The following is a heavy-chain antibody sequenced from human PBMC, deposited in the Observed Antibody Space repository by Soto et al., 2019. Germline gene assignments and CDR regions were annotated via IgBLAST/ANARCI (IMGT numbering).Heavy chain of an antibody. V-gene: IGHV1-46*01. CDR2: INPSGGST. Sequence: ASVKVSCQASGYAFTSYGISWVRQAPGQGLEWMGLINPSGGSTSYAQKFQGRVTMTRDTSTSTVYMELSSLRSEDTAVYYCARDLVYSQTGTTIDYWGQGTLVTVSS. J-gene: IGHJ4*02. CDR3: ARDLVYSQTGTTIDY. CDR1: GYAFTSYG. D-gene: IGHD1-1*01.